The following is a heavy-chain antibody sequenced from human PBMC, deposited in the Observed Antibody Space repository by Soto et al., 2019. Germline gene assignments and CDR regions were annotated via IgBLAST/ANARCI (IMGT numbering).Heavy chain of an antibody. CDR3: TRESTYYYDSSRSFLTGKYYYYGMDV. Sequence: PGGSLRLSCTASGFTFGDYAMSWFRQAPGKGLEWVGFIRSKAYGGTTEYAASVKGRFTISRDDSKSIAYLQMNSLKTEDTAVYYCTRESTYYYDSSRSFLTGKYYYYGMDVWGQGTTVTVSS. J-gene: IGHJ6*02. V-gene: IGHV3-49*03. CDR2: IRSKAYGGTT. CDR1: GFTFGDYA. D-gene: IGHD3-22*01.